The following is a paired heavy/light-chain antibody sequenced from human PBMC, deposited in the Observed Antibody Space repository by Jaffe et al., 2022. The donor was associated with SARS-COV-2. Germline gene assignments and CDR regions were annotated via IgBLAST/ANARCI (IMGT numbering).Heavy chain of an antibody. D-gene: IGHD4-17*01. J-gene: IGHJ4*02. CDR2: IYPGDSDT. V-gene: IGHV5-51*01. CDR3: ARQTLDYGDYALS. CDR1: GYSFTSYW. Sequence: EVQLVQSGAEVKKPGESLKISCKASGYSFTSYWIGWVRQMPGKGLEWMGIIYPGDSDTRYRPSLQGQVTISADKSINTAYLQWSRLKASDTAIYYCARQTLDYGDYALSWGQGTLVTVSS.
Light chain of an antibody. CDR2: AAS. Sequence: DIQMTQSPSSLSASVGDRVTITCRASQDIGNYLAWFQQKPGKAPKSLIYAASNLQSGVPSKFIGSGSGTDFTLTITNLQPEDFATYYCQEYKNYLPTFGQGTKLE. J-gene: IGKJ2*01. CDR3: QEYKNYLPT. CDR1: QDIGNY. V-gene: IGKV1-16*02.